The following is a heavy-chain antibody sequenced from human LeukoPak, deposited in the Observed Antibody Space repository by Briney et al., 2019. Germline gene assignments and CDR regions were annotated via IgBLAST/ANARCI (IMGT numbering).Heavy chain of an antibody. CDR3: ASTVAAAMSDYYYGMDV. CDR2: IYYSGST. CDR1: GGSISSYY. Sequence: SETLSLTCTVSGGSISSYYWSWIWQPPGKGLEWIGYIYYSGSTNYNPSLKSRVTISVDTSKNQFSLKLSSVTAADTAVYYCASTVAAAMSDYYYGMDVWGKGTTVTVSS. V-gene: IGHV4-59*01. D-gene: IGHD2-2*01. J-gene: IGHJ6*04.